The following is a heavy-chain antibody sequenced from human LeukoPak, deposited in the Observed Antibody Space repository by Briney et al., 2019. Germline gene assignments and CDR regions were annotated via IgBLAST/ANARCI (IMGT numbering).Heavy chain of an antibody. V-gene: IGHV1-18*04. CDR1: GYTFTSYG. CDR2: ISAYNGNT. CDR3: ARDRLLWFGEDYYGMDV. Sequence: ASVKVSCKASGYTFTSYGISWVRQAPGQGLEWMGWISAYNGNTNYAQKLQGRVTMTTDTSTSTAYMELMSLRSDDTAVYYCARDRLLWFGEDYYGMDVWGKGTTVTVSS. J-gene: IGHJ6*04. D-gene: IGHD3-10*01.